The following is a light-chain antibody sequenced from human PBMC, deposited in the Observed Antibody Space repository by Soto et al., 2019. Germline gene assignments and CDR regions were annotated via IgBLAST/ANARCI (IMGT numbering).Light chain of an antibody. Sequence: EVVLTQSPATLSLSPGERATLSCRASQSVSTYLAWYQQKPGQAPRLLIYDAFNRATGIPARFSGSGSGTDFTLTISSLQPDDFATYYCQQYNSYWTFGQGTKV. CDR2: DAF. J-gene: IGKJ1*01. V-gene: IGKV3-11*01. CDR3: QQYNSYWT. CDR1: QSVSTY.